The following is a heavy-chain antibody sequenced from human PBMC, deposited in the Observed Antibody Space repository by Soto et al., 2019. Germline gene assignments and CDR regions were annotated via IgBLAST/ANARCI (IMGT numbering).Heavy chain of an antibody. CDR2: IVVGSGNT. Sequence: SVKVSCKASGFTFTSSAVQWVRQARGQRLEWIGWIVVGSGNTNYAQKFQERVTITRDMATSTAYMELSSLRSEDTAVYYCAAFVESPAPPVTTVKASLDDAFDIWGQGTMVTVSS. D-gene: IGHD4-17*01. CDR1: GFTFTSSA. J-gene: IGHJ3*02. CDR3: AAFVESPAPPVTTVKASLDDAFDI. V-gene: IGHV1-58*01.